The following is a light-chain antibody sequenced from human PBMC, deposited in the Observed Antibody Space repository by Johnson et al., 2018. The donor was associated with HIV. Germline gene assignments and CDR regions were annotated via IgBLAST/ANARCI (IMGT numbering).Light chain of an antibody. Sequence: HSVLTQPPSVSAAPGQKVTISCSGSSSNNGNNYVSWYQQLPGTAPKLLIYENNKRPSGIPDRFSGSKSGTSATLGITGLQTGDEADYYCGTWDSSLGYVFGTGTKVTVL. CDR3: GTWDSSLGYV. CDR2: ENN. V-gene: IGLV1-51*02. J-gene: IGLJ1*01. CDR1: SSNNGNNY.